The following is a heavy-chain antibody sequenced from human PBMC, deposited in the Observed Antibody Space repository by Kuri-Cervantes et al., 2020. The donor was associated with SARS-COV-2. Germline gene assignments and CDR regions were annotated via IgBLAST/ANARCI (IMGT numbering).Heavy chain of an antibody. CDR1: GFTFSDSA. Sequence: GESLKISCAASGFTFSDSAIHWVRQASGKGLEWVGRIRSKPNNYATAYTASVKGRFTISRDDSENTAYLQMNSLKTEDTAVYFCTSGSCSGGRCYYSFDYWGQGTLVTVSS. CDR3: TSGSCSGGRCYYSFDY. V-gene: IGHV3-73*01. J-gene: IGHJ4*02. D-gene: IGHD2-15*01. CDR2: IRSKPNNYAT.